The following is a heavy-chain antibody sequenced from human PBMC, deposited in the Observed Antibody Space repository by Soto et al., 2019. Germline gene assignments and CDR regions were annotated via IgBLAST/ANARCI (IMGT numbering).Heavy chain of an antibody. Sequence: GESLKISCKTSGYSFTNYWIGWVRQMPGKGLEWMGIIYPGDSDTIYSPSFQGQVTISADKSISTAYLQWSSLRASDTAMYYCSRHGVVGLTTYPFDYWGQGTLVTVSS. V-gene: IGHV5-51*01. CDR1: GYSFTNYW. CDR3: SRHGVVGLTTYPFDY. CDR2: IYPGDSDT. J-gene: IGHJ4*02. D-gene: IGHD1-26*01.